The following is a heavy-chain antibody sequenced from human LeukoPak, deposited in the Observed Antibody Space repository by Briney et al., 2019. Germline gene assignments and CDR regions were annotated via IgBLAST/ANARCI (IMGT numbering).Heavy chain of an antibody. D-gene: IGHD6-13*01. Sequence: ARSLTLTCAASGFTFSTYGMHWVRQAPGKGLEWVAVIWYDGSNKYYADSVKRRFTISRDNSKNTLYLQMNSLRAEDTGVYYCACASYSNSWYWGEGIDYWGQGTLVTVSS. CDR3: ACASYSNSWYWGEGIDY. J-gene: IGHJ4*02. CDR1: GFTFSTYG. V-gene: IGHV3-33*01. CDR2: IWYDGSNK.